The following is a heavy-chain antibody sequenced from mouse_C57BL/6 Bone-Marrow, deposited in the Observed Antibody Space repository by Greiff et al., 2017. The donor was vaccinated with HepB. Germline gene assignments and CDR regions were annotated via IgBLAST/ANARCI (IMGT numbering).Heavy chain of an antibody. CDR1: GFTFSDFY. V-gene: IGHV7-1*01. CDR3: ARSTGYFDV. CDR2: SRNKANDYTT. D-gene: IGHD1-1*01. J-gene: IGHJ1*03. Sequence: EVKLMESGGGLVQSGRSLRLSCATSGFTFSDFYMEWVRQAPGKGLGWIAASRNKANDYTTEYSASVKGRFIVSRDTSQSILYLQMNALRAEDTAIYYCARSTGYFDVWGTGTTVTVSS.